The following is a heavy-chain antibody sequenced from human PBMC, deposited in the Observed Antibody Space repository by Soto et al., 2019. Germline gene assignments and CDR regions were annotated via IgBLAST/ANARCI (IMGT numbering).Heavy chain of an antibody. CDR1: GGTFSSYA. D-gene: IGHD5-12*01. J-gene: IGHJ4*02. CDR3: ARDPEKYSGSDLGIDY. CDR2: IIPIFGTA. V-gene: IGHV1-69*13. Sequence: ASVKVSCKASGGTFSSYAISWVRQAPGQGLEWMGGIIPIFGTANYAQKFQGRVTITADESTSTAYMELSSLRSEDTAVYYCARDPEKYSGSDLGIDYWGQGTLVTVSS.